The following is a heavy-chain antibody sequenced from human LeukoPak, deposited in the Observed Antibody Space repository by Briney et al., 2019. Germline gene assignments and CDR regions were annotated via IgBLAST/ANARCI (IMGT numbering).Heavy chain of an antibody. CDR3: ARDRARGLDY. CDR2: INHSGST. J-gene: IGHJ4*02. CDR1: GGSFSGYY. Sequence: SETLSLTCAVYGGSFSGYYWTWIRQPPGKGLEWIGEINHSGSTNYNPSLKSRVTISVDTSKNQFSLKLSSVTAADTAVYYCARDRARGLDYWGQGTLVTVSS. V-gene: IGHV4-34*01. D-gene: IGHD1-14*01.